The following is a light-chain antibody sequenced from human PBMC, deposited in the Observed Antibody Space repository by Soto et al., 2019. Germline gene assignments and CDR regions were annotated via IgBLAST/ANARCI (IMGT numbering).Light chain of an antibody. V-gene: IGKV1-5*03. CDR3: QQYNSYSRT. Sequence: DIQMTQSTSTLSASVGDRVTITCRASQSISSWLAWYQQKPGKAPTLLIYKASSLESGVPSRFSGSGSGTEFTLTISSLQPDDCATYYCQQYNSYSRTFGQGTKVVIK. CDR1: QSISSW. J-gene: IGKJ1*01. CDR2: KAS.